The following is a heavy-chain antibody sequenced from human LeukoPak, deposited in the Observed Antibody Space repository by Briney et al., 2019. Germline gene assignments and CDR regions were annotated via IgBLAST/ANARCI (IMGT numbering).Heavy chain of an antibody. J-gene: IGHJ4*02. CDR3: AKYYDSSGYSDY. V-gene: IGHV3-23*01. D-gene: IGHD3-22*01. Sequence: PGGSLRLSCGASGFTFSSYAMSWVRQAPGKGLEWVSTITGSGGTTYYADSVKGRFTISRDNSKNTLYLQMNSLRAEDTAVYYCAKYYDSSGYSDYWGQGTLVTVSS. CDR2: ITGSGGTT. CDR1: GFTFSSYA.